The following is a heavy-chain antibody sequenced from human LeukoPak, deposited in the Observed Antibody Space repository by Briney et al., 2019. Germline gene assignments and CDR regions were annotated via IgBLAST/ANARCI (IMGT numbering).Heavy chain of an antibody. CDR3: ARGEV. CDR1: GFTLSNYW. D-gene: IGHD3-16*01. Sequence: GGSLRLSCAASGFTLSNYWMHWVRQLPVPGKGLVWVSRISSDGQSTRYANSVKGRFTISRDNSKNTLYLQMNSLRAEDTAVYYCARGEVWGQGTMVTVSS. J-gene: IGHJ3*01. V-gene: IGHV3-74*01. CDR2: ISSDGQST.